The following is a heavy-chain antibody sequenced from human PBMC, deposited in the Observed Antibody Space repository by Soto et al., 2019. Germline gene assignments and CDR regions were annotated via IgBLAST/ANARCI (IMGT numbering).Heavy chain of an antibody. Sequence: QVQLQESGPGLVKPSETLSLTCTVSGGSISSYYWSWIRQPPGKGLVWVGYIYHRGTTNYTPSLKSRVTISADMSKNQFSLKLSSVTAADTAVYYCARAIRRGGGFDYWGQGTLVTVSS. CDR3: ARAIRRGGGFDY. V-gene: IGHV4-59*01. CDR1: GGSISSYY. CDR2: IYHRGTT. D-gene: IGHD3-10*01. J-gene: IGHJ4*02.